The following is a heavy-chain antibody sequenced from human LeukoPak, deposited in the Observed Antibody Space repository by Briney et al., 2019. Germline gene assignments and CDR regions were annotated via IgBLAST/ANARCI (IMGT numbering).Heavy chain of an antibody. J-gene: IGHJ4*02. CDR3: AKAVAVAGKPYFEF. D-gene: IGHD6-19*01. V-gene: IGHV3-23*01. Sequence: GGSLRLSCAASGFTFSIYAMTWVRQAPGKGLEWVSAISGSGGSTYYADSVKGRFTISRDDSKNTLYLQMNSLRAEDTAIYYCAKAVAVAGKPYFEFWGQGTLVTVSS. CDR1: GFTFSIYA. CDR2: ISGSGGST.